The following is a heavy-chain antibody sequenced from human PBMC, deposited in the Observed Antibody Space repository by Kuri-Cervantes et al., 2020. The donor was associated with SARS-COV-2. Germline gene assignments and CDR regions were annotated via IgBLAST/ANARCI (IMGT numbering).Heavy chain of an antibody. J-gene: IGHJ5*02. D-gene: IGHD2-2*01. CDR2: ISYDGSNK. Sequence: GESLKISCAASGFTFSSYAMHWVRQAPGKGLEWVAVISYDGSNKYYADSVKGRFTISRDNSKNTLYLQMNSLRADDTAVYYCARDLCSSTSCLYEGGGFDPWGQGTLVTVSS. V-gene: IGHV3-30*04. CDR3: ARDLCSSTSCLYEGGGFDP. CDR1: GFTFSSYA.